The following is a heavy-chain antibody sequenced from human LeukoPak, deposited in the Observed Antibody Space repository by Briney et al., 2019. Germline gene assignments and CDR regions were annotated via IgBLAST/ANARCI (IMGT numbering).Heavy chain of an antibody. CDR2: INPSGGST. CDR1: GYTFTSYY. D-gene: IGHD1-26*01. J-gene: IGHJ4*02. Sequence: GASVKVSCKASGYTFTSYYMHWVRQAPGQGLEGMGIINPSGGSTSHAQKFQGRVTMPRDTSTSTVYMELSSLRSEDTAVYYCATPSSGSCYAALVYWGQGTLVTVSS. V-gene: IGHV1-46*01. CDR3: ATPSSGSCYAALVY.